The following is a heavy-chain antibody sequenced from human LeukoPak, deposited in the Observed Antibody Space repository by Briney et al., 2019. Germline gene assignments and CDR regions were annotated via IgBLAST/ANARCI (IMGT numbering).Heavy chain of an antibody. D-gene: IGHD3-3*01. Sequence: GESLRISCKGSGYSFTSYWIGWVRQMPGKGLEWMGIIYPGDSDTRYSPSFQGQVTISADKSISTAYLQWSSLKASDTAMCYCARKSQDTTYYDFWSGYYGWFDPWGQGTLVTVSS. J-gene: IGHJ5*02. CDR2: IYPGDSDT. CDR3: ARKSQDTTYYDFWSGYYGWFDP. V-gene: IGHV5-51*01. CDR1: GYSFTSYW.